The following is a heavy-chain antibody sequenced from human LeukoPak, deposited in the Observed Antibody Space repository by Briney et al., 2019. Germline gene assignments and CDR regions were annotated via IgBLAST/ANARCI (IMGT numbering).Heavy chain of an antibody. V-gene: IGHV5-51*01. CDR2: IYIGDADT. CDR1: GYSFTSYW. D-gene: IGHD3-22*01. J-gene: IGHJ4*02. Sequence: GESLNISCKGSGYSFTSYWIGWVRQMPGKGLEWMGIIYIGDADTTSSPSFQGQVTSPADKSSSTAYLQWSSLKASDTAMYYCARGDSSGYYSHPDYWGQGTLVTVSS. CDR3: ARGDSSGYYSHPDY.